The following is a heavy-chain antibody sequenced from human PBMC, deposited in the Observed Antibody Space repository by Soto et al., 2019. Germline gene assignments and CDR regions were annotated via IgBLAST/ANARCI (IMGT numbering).Heavy chain of an antibody. V-gene: IGHV1-69*01. CDR3: AGGGRGYSSAPRYYFDY. CDR1: GGSFSSNP. CDR2: IIPIFATV. D-gene: IGHD5-18*01. J-gene: IGHJ4*02. Sequence: QVQLVQSGSEVKKPGSSVKVSCKASGGSFSSNPISWVRQAPGQGLEWMAGIIPIFATVHYAQKFQGRVTITADESTITAYMELTSLRSEDTAVYFCAGGGRGYSSAPRYYFDYWGQGTLVTVSS.